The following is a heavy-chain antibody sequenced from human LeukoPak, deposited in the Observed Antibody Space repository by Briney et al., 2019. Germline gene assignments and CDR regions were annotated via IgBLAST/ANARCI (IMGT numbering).Heavy chain of an antibody. CDR3: VLGYCTNGVCSAGYSGYGFIDY. D-gene: IGHD2-8*01. J-gene: IGHJ4*02. Sequence: GESLKISCKGSGYSFTSYWIGWARQMPGKGLEWMGIIYPGDSDTRYSPSFQGQVTISADKSISTAYLQWSSLKASDTAMYYCVLGYCTNGVCSAGYSGYGFIDYWGQGTLVTVSS. V-gene: IGHV5-51*01. CDR2: IYPGDSDT. CDR1: GYSFTSYW.